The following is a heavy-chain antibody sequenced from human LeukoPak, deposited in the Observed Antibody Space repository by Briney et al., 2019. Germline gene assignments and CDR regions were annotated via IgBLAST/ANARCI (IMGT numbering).Heavy chain of an antibody. Sequence: SETLSLTCAVYGGSFSGYYWSWIRQPPGKGLEWIGEINHSGSTNYNPSLKSRVTISVDTSKNQFSLKLSSVTAADTAVYYCASGLRYARSWGQGTLVTVSS. D-gene: IGHD3-9*01. J-gene: IGHJ4*02. CDR1: GGSFSGYY. CDR2: INHSGST. V-gene: IGHV4-34*01. CDR3: ASGLRYARS.